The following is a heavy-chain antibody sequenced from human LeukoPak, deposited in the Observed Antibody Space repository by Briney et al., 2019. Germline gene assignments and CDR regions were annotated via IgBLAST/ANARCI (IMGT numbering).Heavy chain of an antibody. D-gene: IGHD3-10*01. CDR3: ARVLPSGLWFGELYSGNWFDP. J-gene: IGHJ5*02. V-gene: IGHV1-18*01. Sequence: ASVKVSCKASGYKFTNYGISWVRQAPGQGLEWMGWISPYNGNTIYAQKLQGRVTMTTDTSTSTAYMELRSLRSDDTAVYYCARVLPSGLWFGELYSGNWFDPWGQGTLVTVSS. CDR1: GYKFTNYG. CDR2: ISPYNGNT.